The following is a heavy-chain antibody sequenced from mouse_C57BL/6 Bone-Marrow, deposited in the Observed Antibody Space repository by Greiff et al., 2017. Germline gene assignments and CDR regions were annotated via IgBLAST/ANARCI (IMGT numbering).Heavy chain of an antibody. Sequence: QVQLQQPGAELVKPGASVKMSCKASGYTFTSYWITWVKQRPGQGLAWIGDIYPGSGSTNYNETFKSKATLTVDTSSSTAYMQLSSLTSEDSAVYYCARPYYSNYWYFDVWGTGTTVTVSS. CDR1: GYTFTSYW. V-gene: IGHV1-55*01. CDR2: IYPGSGST. J-gene: IGHJ1*03. D-gene: IGHD2-5*01. CDR3: ARPYYSNYWYFDV.